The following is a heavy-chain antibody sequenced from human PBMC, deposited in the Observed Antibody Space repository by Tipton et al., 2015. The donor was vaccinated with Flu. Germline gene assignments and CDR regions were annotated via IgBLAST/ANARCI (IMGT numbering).Heavy chain of an antibody. CDR3: AREYCSSTSCLRGHWFDP. J-gene: IGHJ5*02. Sequence: LRLSCTVSGGSVSSGSYYWSWIRQPPGKGLEWIGYIYYSGSTNYNPSLKSRVTISVDTSKNQFSLKLSSVTAADTAVYYCAREYCSSTSCLRGHWFDPWGQGTLVTVSS. V-gene: IGHV4-61*01. CDR1: GGSVSSGSYY. D-gene: IGHD2-2*01. CDR2: IYYSGST.